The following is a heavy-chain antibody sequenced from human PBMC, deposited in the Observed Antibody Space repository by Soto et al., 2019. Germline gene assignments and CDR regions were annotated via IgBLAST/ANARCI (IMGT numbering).Heavy chain of an antibody. J-gene: IGHJ5*02. CDR2: ISGSGGST. CDR1: GFTFSSYA. D-gene: IGHD2-2*02. CDR3: AKIYCSSTSCYRPGWFDP. Sequence: GGSLRLSCAASGFTFSSYAMSWVRQAPGKGLEWVSAISGSGGSTYYADSVKGRFTISRDNSKNTLYLQMNSLRAEDTAVYYCAKIYCSSTSCYRPGWFDPWGQGTLVTVSS. V-gene: IGHV3-23*01.